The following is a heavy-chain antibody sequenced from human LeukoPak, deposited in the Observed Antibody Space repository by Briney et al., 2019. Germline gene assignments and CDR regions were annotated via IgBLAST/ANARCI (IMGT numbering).Heavy chain of an antibody. CDR3: ARDGDYTYLDY. Sequence: PGGSLRLSCAASGFTFDDYGMSWVRQVPGRGLEWVSNIEWNGGSTRYADSVKGRFTISRDNAKNSLYLQTNSLRAEDTAFYYCARDGDYTYLDYWGQGTLVTVSS. V-gene: IGHV3-20*04. D-gene: IGHD4-11*01. J-gene: IGHJ4*02. CDR1: GFTFDDYG. CDR2: IEWNGGST.